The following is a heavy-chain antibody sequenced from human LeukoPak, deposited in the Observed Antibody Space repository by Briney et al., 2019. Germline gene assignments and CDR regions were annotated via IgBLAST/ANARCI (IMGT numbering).Heavy chain of an antibody. CDR1: GFTFSSYA. J-gene: IGHJ4*02. CDR3: ARDRLGVEMSTINRFDY. V-gene: IGHV3-23*01. Sequence: GGSLRLSCAASGFTFSSYAMSWVRQAPGKGLEWVSAISGSGGGTYYADSVKGRFTISRDNAKNSLYLQMNSLRAEDTAVYYCARDRLGVEMSTINRFDYWGQGTLVAVSS. CDR2: ISGSGGGT. D-gene: IGHD5-24*01.